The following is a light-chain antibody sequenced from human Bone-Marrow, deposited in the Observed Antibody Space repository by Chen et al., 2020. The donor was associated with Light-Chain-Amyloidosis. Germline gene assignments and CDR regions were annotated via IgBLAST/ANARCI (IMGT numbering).Light chain of an antibody. CDR1: SGNIATNY. Sequence: NFMLTQPHSVSESPGKTVLISCPRSSGNIATNYVQWYQQRPGSSPTTVFYEDDQRPSGVPDRFSGSIDRSSNSASLTISGLKTEDEADYYCQSYQGSSQGVFGGGTKLTVL. V-gene: IGLV6-57*01. J-gene: IGLJ3*02. CDR3: QSYQGSSQGV. CDR2: EDD.